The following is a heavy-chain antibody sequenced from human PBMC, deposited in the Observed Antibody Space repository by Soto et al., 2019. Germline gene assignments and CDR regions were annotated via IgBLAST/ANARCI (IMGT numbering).Heavy chain of an antibody. Sequence: GASVKVSCKASGGTFSSYAISWVRQAPGQGLEWMGGIIPIFGTANYAQKFQGRVTITADESTSTAYMELSSLRSEDTAVYYCASSPLREGGYDWMYYYYGMDVWGQGTTVTVSS. D-gene: IGHD5-12*01. CDR3: ASSPLREGGYDWMYYYYGMDV. CDR2: IIPIFGTA. V-gene: IGHV1-69*13. J-gene: IGHJ6*02. CDR1: GGTFSSYA.